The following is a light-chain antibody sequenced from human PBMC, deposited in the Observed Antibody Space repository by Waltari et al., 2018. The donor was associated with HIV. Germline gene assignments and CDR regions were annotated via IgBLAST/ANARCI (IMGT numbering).Light chain of an antibody. CDR2: EHN. Sequence: NFMLPQTHSVSESPGKTVTISCTRSSGGIASNYVQWYQQRPGSSPTTVIYEHNQRPSGVPDRFSGSIDSSSNSASLTISGLKTEDEADYYCQSYDSSNHVVFGGGTKVTVL. J-gene: IGLJ2*01. V-gene: IGLV6-57*01. CDR3: QSYDSSNHVV. CDR1: SGGIASNY.